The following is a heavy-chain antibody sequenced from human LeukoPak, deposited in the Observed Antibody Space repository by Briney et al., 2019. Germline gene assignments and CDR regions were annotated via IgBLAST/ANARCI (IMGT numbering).Heavy chain of an antibody. CDR1: GFTFSSYA. Sequence: PGRSLRLSCAASGFTFSSYAMHWVRQAPGKGLEWVAVISYDGSNKYYADSVKGRFTISRDNSKNTLYLQMNSLRAEDTAVYYCACSEFDWLFPYDYWGQGTLVTVSS. J-gene: IGHJ4*02. D-gene: IGHD3-9*01. CDR2: ISYDGSNK. V-gene: IGHV3-30*04. CDR3: ACSEFDWLFPYDY.